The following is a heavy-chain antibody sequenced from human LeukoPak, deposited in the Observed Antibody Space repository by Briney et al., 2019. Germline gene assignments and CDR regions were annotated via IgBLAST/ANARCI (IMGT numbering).Heavy chain of an antibody. J-gene: IGHJ6*03. D-gene: IGHD1-26*01. CDR2: IYYSGST. CDR3: ARSGTVGATFYYYYMDV. CDR1: GGSISSYH. V-gene: IGHV4-59*01. Sequence: SETLSLTCTVSGGSISSYHWSWIRQPPGKGLEWIGYIYYSGSTNYNPSLKSRVTISVDTSKNQFSLKLSSVTAADTAVYYCARSGTVGATFYYYYMDVWGKGTTVTVSS.